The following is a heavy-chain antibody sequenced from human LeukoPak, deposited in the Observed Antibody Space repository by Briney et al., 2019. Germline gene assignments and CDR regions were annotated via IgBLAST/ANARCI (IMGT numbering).Heavy chain of an antibody. CDR1: GGTFSSYA. D-gene: IGHD5-12*01. J-gene: IGHJ5*02. Sequence: SVKVPCKASGGTFSSYAISWVRQAPGQGLEWMGRIIPIFGIANYAQKFQGRVTITADKSTSTAYMELSSLRSEDTAVYYCARESDYDHWFDPWGQGTLVTVSS. V-gene: IGHV1-69*04. CDR2: IIPIFGIA. CDR3: ARESDYDHWFDP.